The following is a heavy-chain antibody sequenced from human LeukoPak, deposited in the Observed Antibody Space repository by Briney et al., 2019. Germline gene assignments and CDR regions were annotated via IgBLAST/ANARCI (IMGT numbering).Heavy chain of an antibody. Sequence: GGSLRLSCAASGFTVSSNYMSWVRQAPGKGLEWVSAISGSGGSTYYADSVKGRFTISRDNSKNTLYLQMNSLRAEDTAVYYCAKDEGATTEFNWFDPWGQGTLVTVSS. J-gene: IGHJ5*02. V-gene: IGHV3-23*01. D-gene: IGHD1-26*01. CDR2: ISGSGGST. CDR3: AKDEGATTEFNWFDP. CDR1: GFTVSSNY.